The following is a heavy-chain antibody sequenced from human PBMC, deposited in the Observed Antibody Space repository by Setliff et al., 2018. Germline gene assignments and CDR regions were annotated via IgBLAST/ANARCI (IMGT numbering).Heavy chain of an antibody. Sequence: SETLSLTCAAYGGTFSDYYWTWIRQPPGKGLEWIGEINHRGSTNYNPSLKSRATISIDTSKDQFSLKLKSVTAADTAVYYCARAPGRNIRGDYWGQGALVTVSS. CDR1: GGTFSDYY. V-gene: IGHV4-34*01. CDR3: ARAPGRNIRGDY. J-gene: IGHJ4*02. CDR2: INHRGST. D-gene: IGHD3-10*01.